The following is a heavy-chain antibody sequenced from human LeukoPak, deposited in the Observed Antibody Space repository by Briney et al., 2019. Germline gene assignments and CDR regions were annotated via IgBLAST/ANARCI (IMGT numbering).Heavy chain of an antibody. CDR2: IYYSGST. CDR3: ARHYGP. Sequence: PSETLSLTCAVYGGSFSGYYWSWIRRPPGKGLEWIGCIYYSGSTYYNPSLKSRVTISVDTSKNQFSLKLNSVTATDTAVYYCARHYGPWGQGTLVTVSS. J-gene: IGHJ4*02. V-gene: IGHV4-34*01. D-gene: IGHD3-16*01. CDR1: GGSFSGYY.